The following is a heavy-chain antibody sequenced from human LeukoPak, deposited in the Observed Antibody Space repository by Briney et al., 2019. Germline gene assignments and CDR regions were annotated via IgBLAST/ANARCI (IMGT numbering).Heavy chain of an antibody. D-gene: IGHD3-16*02. J-gene: IGHJ4*02. CDR1: GYSFTAQY. CDR2: INPNNGDT. Sequence: GASVKVSCKASGYSFTAQYMHWLRQAPGQGLEWMGWINPNNGDTKYAQSFLGRVIMTRDTSTTAYMELSSLRSDDTAVYFCASYPRSVDTPPFDYWGQGTLVTVSS. CDR3: ASYPRSVDTPPFDY. V-gene: IGHV1-2*02.